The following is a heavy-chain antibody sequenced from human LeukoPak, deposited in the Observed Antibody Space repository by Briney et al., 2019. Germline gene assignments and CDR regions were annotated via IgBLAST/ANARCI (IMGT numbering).Heavy chain of an antibody. V-gene: IGHV1-18*01. CDR1: GYTFSSYG. D-gene: IGHD6-6*01. J-gene: IGHJ4*02. CDR3: ARAPLYGSCEY. CDR2: ISGYNGNT. Sequence: ASVKVSCKASGYTFSSYGISWVRQAPGQGLEWMGWISGYNGNTNYAQKLQGRVTMTTDTSTSTAYRELWRLRSDDTAVYYCARAPLYGSCEYWGRGTLVTVSS.